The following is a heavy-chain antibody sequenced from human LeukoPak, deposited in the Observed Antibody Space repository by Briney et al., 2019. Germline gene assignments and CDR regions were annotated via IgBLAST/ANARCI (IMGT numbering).Heavy chain of an antibody. J-gene: IGHJ4*02. Sequence: SETLSLTCAVSGGSISSSPWCSWVRQPPGKGLEWIGEISLSGLTNYNSSLSSRVTISLDRAKNHLSLNLRSVTVADTAIYYCTRENGAFSPFGFWGQGTVVTVSS. V-gene: IGHV4-4*02. CDR1: GGSISSSPW. CDR3: TRENGAFSPFGF. CDR2: ISLSGLT. D-gene: IGHD2-8*01.